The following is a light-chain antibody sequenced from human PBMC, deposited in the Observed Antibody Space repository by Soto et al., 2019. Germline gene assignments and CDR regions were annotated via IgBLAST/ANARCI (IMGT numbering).Light chain of an antibody. CDR2: GAS. Sequence: IVMTQSPSTLSMSPGERATLSCRASQSLNRDLAWYQQKPGQSPRLLIFGASIRATGIPARFSGSGSGTEFTLTISRLEPEDFAVYFCQQFGNSPWTFGQGTKVDIK. CDR1: QSLNRD. V-gene: IGKV3-15*01. J-gene: IGKJ1*01. CDR3: QQFGNSPWT.